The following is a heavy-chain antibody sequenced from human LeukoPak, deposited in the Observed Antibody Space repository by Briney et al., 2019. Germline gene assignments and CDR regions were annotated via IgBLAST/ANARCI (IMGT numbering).Heavy chain of an antibody. CDR3: ARDLGYSFGHFDY. V-gene: IGHV3-48*03. Sequence: GGSLRLSCAASGFNFNSYEVNWVRQAPGKGLEWLSYISSTGGTIYYAASVKGRFTISRDNAKNSLYLQMNSLRVEDTAIYYCARDLGYSFGHFDYWGQGTLVTVSS. D-gene: IGHD5-18*01. CDR2: ISSTGGTI. CDR1: GFNFNSYE. J-gene: IGHJ4*02.